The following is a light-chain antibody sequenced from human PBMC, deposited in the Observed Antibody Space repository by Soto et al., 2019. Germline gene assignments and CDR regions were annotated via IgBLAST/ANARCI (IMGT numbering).Light chain of an antibody. V-gene: IGKV3-20*01. CDR3: QQYSSSPRT. CDR2: GAS. Sequence: EIALPQSNGTLSLSPGERATLSCRASQSVSSSYLAWYQQKPGQAPRLLIYGASSRATGIPDRFSGSGSGTDFTLTISRLESEDFAVYYCQQYSSSPRTFGQGTKVDIK. CDR1: QSVSSSY. J-gene: IGKJ1*01.